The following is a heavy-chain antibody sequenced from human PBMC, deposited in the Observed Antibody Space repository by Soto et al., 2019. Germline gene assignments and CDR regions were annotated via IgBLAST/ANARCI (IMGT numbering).Heavy chain of an antibody. V-gene: IGHV4-34*01. CDR1: GGSFSGYY. Sequence: SETLSLTCAVYGGSFSGYYWSWIRQPPGKGLEWIGEINHSGNTNYNPSLRSRVTISIDTSKNQLSLNLRSVSAADTAVYYCARGRGGFDAWGQGTPVTVSS. CDR2: INHSGNT. CDR3: ARGRGGFDA. J-gene: IGHJ5*02.